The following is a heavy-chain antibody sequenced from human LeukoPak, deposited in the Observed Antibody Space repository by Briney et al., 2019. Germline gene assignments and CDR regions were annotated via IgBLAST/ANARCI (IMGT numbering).Heavy chain of an antibody. CDR2: IVPILGTA. CDR1: GVTFSTYA. V-gene: IGHV1-69*04. D-gene: IGHD6-13*01. CDR3: ARVPQGSSWPYYFDY. J-gene: IGHJ4*02. Sequence: SVKVSSTASGVTFSTYAISWVRQVPGQGLEWVGRIVPILGTANYAQNFQGRVTITADRSTTPAYMELSSLRSEDTAVYYCARVPQGSSWPYYFDYWGQGTLVTVSS.